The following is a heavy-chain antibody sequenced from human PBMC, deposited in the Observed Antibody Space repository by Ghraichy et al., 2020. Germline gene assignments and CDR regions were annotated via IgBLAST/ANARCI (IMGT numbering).Heavy chain of an antibody. CDR3: ARLSGTVTGYYGMDV. CDR2: IYYSGST. Sequence: SETPSLTCTVSGGSISSSSYYWGWIRQPPGKGLEWIGSIYYSGSTYYNPSLKSRVTISVDTSKNQFSLKLSSVTAADTAVYYCARLSGTVTGYYGMDVWGQGTTVTVSS. CDR1: GGSISSSSYY. D-gene: IGHD4-11*01. V-gene: IGHV4-39*01. J-gene: IGHJ6*02.